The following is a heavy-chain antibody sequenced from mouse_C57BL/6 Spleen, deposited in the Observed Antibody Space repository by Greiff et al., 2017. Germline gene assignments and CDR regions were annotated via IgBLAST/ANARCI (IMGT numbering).Heavy chain of an antibody. V-gene: IGHV1-55*01. CDR3: ARGLNWDFKFFYYFDY. D-gene: IGHD4-1*01. J-gene: IGHJ2*01. Sequence: QVQLQQPGAELVKPGASVKMSCKASGYTFTSYWITWVKQRPGQGLEWIGDIYPGSGSTNYNEKFKSKATLTVDTSSSTAYMQLSSLTSEDSAVYYCARGLNWDFKFFYYFDYWGQGTTLTVSS. CDR2: IYPGSGST. CDR1: GYTFTSYW.